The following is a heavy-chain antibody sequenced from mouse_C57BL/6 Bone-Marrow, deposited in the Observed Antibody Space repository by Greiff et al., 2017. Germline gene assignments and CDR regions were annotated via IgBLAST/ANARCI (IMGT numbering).Heavy chain of an antibody. CDR1: GFTFTDYY. D-gene: IGHD4-1*01. J-gene: IGHJ2*01. V-gene: IGHV7-3*01. Sequence: DVMLVESGGGLVQPGGSLSLSCAASGFTFTDYYMSWVRQPPGKALEWLGFIRNKANGYTTEYSASVKGRFTISRDNSQSILYLQMHALRAEDSATYYGARSLTVFDYWGQGTTLTVSS. CDR2: IRNKANGYTT. CDR3: ARSLTVFDY.